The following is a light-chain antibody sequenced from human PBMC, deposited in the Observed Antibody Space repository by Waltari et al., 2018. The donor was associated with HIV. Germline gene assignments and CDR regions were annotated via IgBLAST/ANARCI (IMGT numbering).Light chain of an antibody. CDR3: KQYKSYSRE. CDR2: KAS. Sequence: DFPVTQSPSTLSASVVDSVFITCGASQSSSSWLGGYQQKPGKSPKLLIYKASTLKSGGASRYSCSGSGTEFTLRISGLMPEDLATYCCKQYKSYSRELGQGTNVEI. V-gene: IGKV1-5*03. CDR1: QSSSSW. J-gene: IGKJ1*01.